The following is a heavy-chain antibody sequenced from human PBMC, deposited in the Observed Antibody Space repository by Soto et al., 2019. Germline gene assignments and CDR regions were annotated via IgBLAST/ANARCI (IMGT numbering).Heavy chain of an antibody. J-gene: IGHJ4*02. CDR2: ISGSGGST. CDR3: AKVERPPYCSSTSCYTPWHYFDY. CDR1: GFPFSSYA. D-gene: IGHD2-2*02. V-gene: IGHV3-23*01. Sequence: GSLRLSWAASGFPFSSYAMSWVQQAPGKGLEWVSAISGSGGSTYYADSVKGRFTISRDNSKNTLYLQMNSLRAEDTAVYYCAKVERPPYCSSTSCYTPWHYFDYWGQGTLVTVSS.